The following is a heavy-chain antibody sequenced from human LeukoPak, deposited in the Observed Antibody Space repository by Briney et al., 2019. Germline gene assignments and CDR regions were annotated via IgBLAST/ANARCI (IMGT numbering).Heavy chain of an antibody. V-gene: IGHV4-34*01. D-gene: IGHD3-10*01. CDR1: GGSLSSYY. J-gene: IGHJ4*02. Sequence: PSETLSLTCAVYGGSLSSYYWSWVRQSPGKGLEWIGEMHRDGRSDYNPSLGSRVTISVDASKNQFSLYLRSMTAADTAVYYCARGIERYYYYGLGSFPYDSWGQGSLVTVSS. CDR2: MHRDGRS. CDR3: ARGIERYYYYGLGSFPYDS.